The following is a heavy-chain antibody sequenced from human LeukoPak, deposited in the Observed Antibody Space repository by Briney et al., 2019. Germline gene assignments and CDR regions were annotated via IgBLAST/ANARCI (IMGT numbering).Heavy chain of an antibody. Sequence: PSETLSLTCTVSGGSISSGDYYWSWIRQPPGKGLEWIGYIYYSGSTYYNPSLKSRVTISVDTSKNQFSLKLSSVTAADTAVYYCARESYDSSGDSYYFDYWGQGTLVTVSS. J-gene: IGHJ4*02. CDR3: ARESYDSSGDSYYFDY. CDR1: GGSISSGDYY. D-gene: IGHD3-22*01. CDR2: IYYSGST. V-gene: IGHV4-30-4*01.